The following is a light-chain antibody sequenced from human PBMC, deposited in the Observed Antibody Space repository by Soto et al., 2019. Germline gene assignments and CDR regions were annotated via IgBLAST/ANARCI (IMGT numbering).Light chain of an antibody. V-gene: IGKV3-20*01. CDR3: QQRNSSPAT. CDR1: QSISSNF. CDR2: GAS. J-gene: IGKJ5*01. Sequence: IVLTQSPGTLSLSPGEGATLSWRASQSISSNFLAWYQQKRGQAPRLLIHGASNRATGIPDRFSGSGSGTDFILTISSLEPEDFAVYYCQQRNSSPATFGQGTRLEIK.